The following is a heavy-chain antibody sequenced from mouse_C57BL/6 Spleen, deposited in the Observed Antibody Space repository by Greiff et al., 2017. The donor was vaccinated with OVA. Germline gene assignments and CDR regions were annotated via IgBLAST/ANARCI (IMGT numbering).Heavy chain of an antibody. CDR3: TPYGRGFAY. Sequence: VQLQQSGAELVRPGASVKLSCTASGFNIKDDYMHWVKQRPEQGLEWIGWIDSENGDTEYASKFQGKATITADTSSNTAYLQLSSLTSEDTAVYYCTPYGRGFAYWGQGTLVTVSA. CDR2: IDSENGDT. CDR1: GFNIKDDY. D-gene: IGHD1-2*01. V-gene: IGHV14-4*01. J-gene: IGHJ3*01.